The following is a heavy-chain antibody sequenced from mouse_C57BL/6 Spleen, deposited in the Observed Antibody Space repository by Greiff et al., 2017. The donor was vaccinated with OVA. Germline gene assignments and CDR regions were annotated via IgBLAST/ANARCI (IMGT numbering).Heavy chain of an antibody. CDR2: IDPETGGT. D-gene: IGHD2-4*01. J-gene: IGHJ4*01. V-gene: IGHV1-15*01. Sequence: VQLQQSGAELVRPGASVTLSCKASGYTFTDYEMHWVKQTPVHGLEWIGAIDPETGGTAYNQKFKGKAILTADKSSSTAYMELRSLTSEDSAVYYCTRCPRIYYDYDGDYYAMDYWGQGTSVTVSS. CDR3: TRCPRIYYDYDGDYYAMDY. CDR1: GYTFTDYE.